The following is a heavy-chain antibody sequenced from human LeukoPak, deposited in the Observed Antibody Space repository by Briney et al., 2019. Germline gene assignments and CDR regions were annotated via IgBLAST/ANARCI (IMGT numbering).Heavy chain of an antibody. Sequence: TGGSLRLSCAASGFTFSSYCMSWVRQAAGKGLEWVATIRQDGSQKYYVDSVKGRFTISRDNSKNTLYLQMNSLRAEDAAVYYCAKAPVTSCRGAFCYPFDYWGQGTLVTVSS. V-gene: IGHV3-7*03. CDR1: GFTFSSYC. J-gene: IGHJ4*02. D-gene: IGHD2-15*01. CDR3: AKAPVTSCRGAFCYPFDY. CDR2: IRQDGSQK.